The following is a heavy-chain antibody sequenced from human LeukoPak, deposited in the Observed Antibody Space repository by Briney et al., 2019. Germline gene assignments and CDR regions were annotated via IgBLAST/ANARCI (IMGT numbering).Heavy chain of an antibody. V-gene: IGHV4-59*08. J-gene: IGHJ4*02. D-gene: IGHD5-12*01. CDR2: IYYSGST. CDR3: ARGTVATPDY. Sequence: SETLSLTCTVSGGSISSYYWSWIRQPPGKGLEWIGHIYYSGSTNYNPPLKSRVTISVDTSKNQFSLKLSSVTAADTAVYYCARGTVATPDYWGQGTLVTVSS. CDR1: GGSISSYY.